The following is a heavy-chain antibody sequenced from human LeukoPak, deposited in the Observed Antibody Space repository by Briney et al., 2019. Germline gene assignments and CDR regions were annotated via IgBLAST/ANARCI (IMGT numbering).Heavy chain of an antibody. Sequence: ASVKVSCKASGGTFSSYAISWVRQAPGQGLEWMGWMNPNSGNTGYAQKFQGRVTMTRNTSISTAYMELSSLRSEDTAVYYCARVGYYYDSSGYYSYSDYWGQGTLVTVSS. CDR2: MNPNSGNT. J-gene: IGHJ4*02. CDR1: GGTFSSYA. D-gene: IGHD3-22*01. CDR3: ARVGYYYDSSGYYSYSDY. V-gene: IGHV1-8*02.